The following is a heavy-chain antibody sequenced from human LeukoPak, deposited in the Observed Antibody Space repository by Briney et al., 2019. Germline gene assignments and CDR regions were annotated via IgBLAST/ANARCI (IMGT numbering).Heavy chain of an antibody. CDR1: GFTFSSYS. Sequence: PGGSLRLSFAASGFTFSSYSMNWVRQAPGKGLEWVSYISSSSSTIYYADSVKGRFTISRDNAKNSLYLQMDSLRVEDTAVYYCAKVGNNGYFDFWGQGTLVTVSS. D-gene: IGHD1-26*01. CDR3: AKVGNNGYFDF. V-gene: IGHV3-48*04. J-gene: IGHJ4*02. CDR2: ISSSSSTI.